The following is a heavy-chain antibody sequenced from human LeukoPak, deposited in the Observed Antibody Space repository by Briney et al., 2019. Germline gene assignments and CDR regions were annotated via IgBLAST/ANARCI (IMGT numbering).Heavy chain of an antibody. V-gene: IGHV1-69*04. D-gene: IGHD3-22*01. CDR3: ARTYYYDSSGYLGY. CDR1: GYTFTSYG. Sequence: GASVKVSCKASGYTFTSYGISWVRQAPGQGLEWMGRIIPILGIANYAQKFQGRVTITADKSTSTAYMELSSLRSEDTAVYYCARTYYYDSSGYLGYWGQGTLVTVSS. J-gene: IGHJ4*02. CDR2: IIPILGIA.